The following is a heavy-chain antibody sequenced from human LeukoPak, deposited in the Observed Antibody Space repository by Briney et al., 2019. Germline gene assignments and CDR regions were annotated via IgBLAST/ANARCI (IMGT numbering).Heavy chain of an antibody. Sequence: GWSLRLSCAASGFTVITNDMTWVRQAPGKGLEWVSVLYSDGNTKYADSVQGRFTISRDNSKNTLYLEMNSLSPDDTAVYYCARGVEPLAANTLAYWGQGTLVSLSS. D-gene: IGHD1-14*01. J-gene: IGHJ4*02. V-gene: IGHV3-53*01. CDR3: ARGVEPLAANTLAY. CDR2: LYSDGNT. CDR1: GFTVITND.